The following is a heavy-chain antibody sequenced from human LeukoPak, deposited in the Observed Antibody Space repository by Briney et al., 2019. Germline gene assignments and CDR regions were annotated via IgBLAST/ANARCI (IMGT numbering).Heavy chain of an antibody. CDR2: IYSSGST. D-gene: IGHD3-9*01. CDR3: ARQYSDILTGYHRGELYWYFDL. J-gene: IGHJ2*01. Sequence: SETLSLTCTVSGGPISGGSYYWSWIRQPAGKGLEWIGRIYSSGSTNYNPSLKSRVTISLDTSKNQFSLKLSSVTAADTAVYYCARQYSDILTGYHRGELYWYFDLWGRGTLVTVSS. V-gene: IGHV4-61*02. CDR1: GGPISGGSYY.